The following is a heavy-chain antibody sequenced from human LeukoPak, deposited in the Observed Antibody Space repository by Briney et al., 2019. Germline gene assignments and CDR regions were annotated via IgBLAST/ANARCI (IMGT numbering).Heavy chain of an antibody. CDR1: GFTFAIHA. D-gene: IGHD6-19*01. V-gene: IGHV3-7*05. CDR2: IKQDGSEK. CDR3: ARGGKQWLPSY. Sequence: PGGSLRLSCAASGFTFAIHAMSWVRQAPGKGLEWVANIKQDGSEKYYVDSVKGRFTISRDNAKNSLYLQMNSLRAEDTAVYYCARGGKQWLPSYWGQGTLVTVSS. J-gene: IGHJ4*02.